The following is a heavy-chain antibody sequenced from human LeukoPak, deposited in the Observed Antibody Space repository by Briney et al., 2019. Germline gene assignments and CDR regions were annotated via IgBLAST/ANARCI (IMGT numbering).Heavy chain of an antibody. V-gene: IGHV4-31*03. J-gene: IGHJ6*03. CDR2: IYYSGST. D-gene: IGHD3-10*01. CDR1: GGSISSGGYY. Sequence: SQTLSLTCTVSGGSISSGGYYWSWIRQHPGKGLEWIGYIYYSGSTYYNPSLKSRVTISVDTSKNQFSLKLSSLTAADTAVYYCARVGPSGRYDGDYYYYMDVLGKGTTVTGSS. CDR3: ARVGPSGRYDGDYYYYMDV.